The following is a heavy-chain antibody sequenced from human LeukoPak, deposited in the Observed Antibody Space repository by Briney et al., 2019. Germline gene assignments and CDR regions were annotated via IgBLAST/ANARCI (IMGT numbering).Heavy chain of an antibody. CDR1: GFTFSTYG. CDR3: ARGPDCSGGGCYFDGDGYYFDY. J-gene: IGHJ4*02. V-gene: IGHV3-33*01. CDR2: IWFDGSNK. D-gene: IGHD2-15*01. Sequence: PGRSLRLSCAASGFTFSTYGMHWVRQAPGKGLEWVAVIWFDGSNKYYADSVKGRFTISRDNSKNTLYLQINSLRAEDTAVYYCARGPDCSGGGCYFDGDGYYFDYWGQGTLVTVSS.